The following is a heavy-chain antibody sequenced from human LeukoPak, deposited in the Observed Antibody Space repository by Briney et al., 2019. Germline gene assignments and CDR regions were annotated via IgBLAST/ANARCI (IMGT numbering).Heavy chain of an antibody. CDR2: IYSGGNT. D-gene: IGHD3-10*01. J-gene: IGHJ4*02. V-gene: IGHV3-53*01. Sequence: GGSLRLSCAASGFTVSFNYMSWVRQAPGKGLEWVSVIYSGGNTYYADSVKGRFTISRDNSKNTPCLQMNSLRAEDTAVYYCARASVRGVISGEWGQGTLVTVSS. CDR1: GFTVSFNY. CDR3: ARASVRGVISGE.